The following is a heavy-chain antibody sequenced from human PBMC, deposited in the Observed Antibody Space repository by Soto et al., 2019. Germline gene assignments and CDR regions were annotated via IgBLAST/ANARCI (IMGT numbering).Heavy chain of an antibody. CDR3: VRVWGGAFDI. J-gene: IGHJ3*02. V-gene: IGHV4-59*01. CDR2: IYYSGST. CDR1: GGSISSYY. Sequence: QVQLQESGPGLVKPSETLSLTCTVSGGSISSYYWSWIRQPPGKGLEWIGYIYYSGSTNYNPSLKTPVTISVDTSKNQCSLKLSSVTAADTAVYYCVRVWGGAFDIWGQGTMVTVSS. D-gene: IGHD3-10*01.